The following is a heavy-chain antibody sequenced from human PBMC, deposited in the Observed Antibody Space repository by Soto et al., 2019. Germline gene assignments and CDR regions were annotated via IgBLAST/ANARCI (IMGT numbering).Heavy chain of an antibody. Sequence: GGSLRLSCAASGFTFSGYAMSWVRQAPGKGLEWVSAISGSGGSTYYADSVKGRFTISRDNSKNTLYLQMNSLRAEDTAVYYCAKSPKYYDYVWGSYRYYFDYWGQGTLVTVSS. J-gene: IGHJ4*02. CDR3: AKSPKYYDYVWGSYRYYFDY. V-gene: IGHV3-23*01. D-gene: IGHD3-16*02. CDR2: ISGSGGST. CDR1: GFTFSGYA.